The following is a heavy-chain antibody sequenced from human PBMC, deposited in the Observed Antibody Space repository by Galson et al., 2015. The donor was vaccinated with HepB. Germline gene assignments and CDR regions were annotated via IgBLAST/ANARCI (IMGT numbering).Heavy chain of an antibody. J-gene: IGHJ4*02. CDR2: TTRSGIT. V-gene: IGHV4-34*01. CDR1: GGSFSDYF. CDR3: ARVKPLWFSSLKVPHCFDY. Sequence: SETLSLTCAVYGGSFSDYFWTWIRQPPGKGLEWIGQTTRSGITNYNPSLESRVTISVDTSKNQFYLRLSSVTAADTGIYYCARVKPLWFSSLKVPHCFDYWGQGALVTVSS. D-gene: IGHD5-18*01.